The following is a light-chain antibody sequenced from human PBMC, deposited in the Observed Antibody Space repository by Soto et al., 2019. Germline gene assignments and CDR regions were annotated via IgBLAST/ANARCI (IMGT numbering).Light chain of an antibody. CDR3: QQYDGTQWT. CDR1: QDISNY. V-gene: IGKV1-33*01. Sequence: DIQMTQSPSSLSASVGERVTITCQSSQDISNYLNWYQQKPGKAPKLLIYDASNLETGVPSRFTGSGSGTDFTFTISSLQPQDIATYYCQQYDGTQWTFGQGTKVEIK. CDR2: DAS. J-gene: IGKJ1*01.